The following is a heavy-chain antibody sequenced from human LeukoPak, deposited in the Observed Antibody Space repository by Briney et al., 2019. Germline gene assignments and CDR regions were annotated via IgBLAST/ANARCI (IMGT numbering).Heavy chain of an antibody. CDR1: GFTFSSYG. CDR3: AKVKVAGKMYNWFDP. J-gene: IGHJ5*02. CDR2: ISYDGSNK. Sequence: GGSLRLSCAASGFTFSSYGMHWVRQAPGKGLEWVAVISYDGSNKYYADSVKGRFTISRGNSKNTLYLQMNSLRVEDTAVYYCAKVKVAGKMYNWFDPWGQGTLVTVSS. D-gene: IGHD6-19*01. V-gene: IGHV3-30*18.